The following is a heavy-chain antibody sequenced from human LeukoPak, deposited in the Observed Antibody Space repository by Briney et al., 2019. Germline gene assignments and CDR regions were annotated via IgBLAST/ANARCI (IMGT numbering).Heavy chain of an antibody. Sequence: PGGSLRLSFAASGFTFSSFAMTWVRQAPGKGLDWVSTISGSGDSTYYADSVKGRFTISRDKSKNTLYLQMNSLRAEDTAVYYCARDPDDYGDYGSLDYWGQGTLVTVSS. CDR1: GFTFSSFA. CDR3: ARDPDDYGDYGSLDY. CDR2: ISGSGDST. D-gene: IGHD4-17*01. J-gene: IGHJ4*02. V-gene: IGHV3-23*01.